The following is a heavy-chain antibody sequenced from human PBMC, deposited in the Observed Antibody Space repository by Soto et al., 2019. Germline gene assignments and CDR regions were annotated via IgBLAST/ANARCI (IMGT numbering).Heavy chain of an antibody. CDR3: ARGIVVVPAAICWFDP. J-gene: IGHJ5*02. CDR2: INHSGST. V-gene: IGHV4-34*01. CDR1: GGSFSGYY. Sequence: SETLSLTCAVYGGSFSGYYWSWIRQPPGKGLEWIGEINHSGSTNYNPSLKSRVTISVDTSKNQFSLKLSSVTAADTAVYYCARGIVVVPAAICWFDPWGQGTLVTVSS. D-gene: IGHD2-2*01.